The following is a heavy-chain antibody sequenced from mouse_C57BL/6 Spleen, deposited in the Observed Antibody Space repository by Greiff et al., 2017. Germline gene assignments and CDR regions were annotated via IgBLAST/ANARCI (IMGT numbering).Heavy chain of an antibody. CDR2: IYPGDGDT. V-gene: IGHV1-82*01. CDR3: ARYYYGSSSVWYFDV. CDR1: GYAFSSSW. J-gene: IGHJ1*03. Sequence: QVQLKESGPELVKPGASVKISCKASGYAFSSSWMNWVKQRPGKGLEWIGRIYPGDGDTNYNGKFKGKATLTADKSSSTAYMQLSSLTSEDSAVYSCARYYYGSSSVWYFDVWGTGTTVTVSS. D-gene: IGHD1-1*01.